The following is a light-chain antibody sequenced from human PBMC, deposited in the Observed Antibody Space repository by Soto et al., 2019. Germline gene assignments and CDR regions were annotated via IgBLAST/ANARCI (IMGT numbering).Light chain of an antibody. Sequence: DIVMTQSPDSLAVSLGERATINCKSHQSVLYSSNNKNYLVWYQQKPGQPPKLLIYWASTRESGVPDRFSGSGSGTDFTLTISSLQPEDVAAYYCQKYNSAPLTFGGGTKVDIK. CDR3: QKYNSAPLT. CDR2: WAS. J-gene: IGKJ4*01. CDR1: QSVLYSSNNKNY. V-gene: IGKV4-1*01.